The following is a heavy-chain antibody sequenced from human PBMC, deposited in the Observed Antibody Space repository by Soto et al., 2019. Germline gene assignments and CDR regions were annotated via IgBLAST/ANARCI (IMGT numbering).Heavy chain of an antibody. J-gene: IGHJ6*03. CDR3: AREVTYYDFWSGYYKVPYYYMGV. V-gene: IGHV3-11*01. CDR1: GVMFGDYY. D-gene: IGHD3-3*01. Sequence: RDWCAASGVMFGDYYGSWIRQAPGKGVEWVSYTTRSRRTIYYADSVKGRFNISRDNATNSPYLQMNSLRAEATAVYYCAREVTYYDFWSGYYKVPYYYMGVWGKGPTVTVSS. CDR2: TTRSRRTI.